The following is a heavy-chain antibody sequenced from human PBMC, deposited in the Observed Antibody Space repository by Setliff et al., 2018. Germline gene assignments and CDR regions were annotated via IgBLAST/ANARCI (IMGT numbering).Heavy chain of an antibody. CDR2: IYYSGST. Sequence: TSETLSLTCTVSGGSVSSGDYYWTWIRQPPGKGLEWIGYIYYSGSTYYNPSLKSRVTISVDTSKNQFSLKLSSVTAADTAVYYCARGAGSVDYWGQGTLVTVSS. V-gene: IGHV4-30-4*08. CDR3: ARGAGSVDY. J-gene: IGHJ4*02. CDR1: GGSVSSGDYY.